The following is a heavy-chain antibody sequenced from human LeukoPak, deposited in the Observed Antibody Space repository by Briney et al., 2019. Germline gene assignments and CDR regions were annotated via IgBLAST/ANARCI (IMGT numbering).Heavy chain of an antibody. CDR2: IIPIFGTA. V-gene: IGHV1-69*05. CDR3: ARSGDIVVEQGAFDI. Sequence: GASVKVSCKASGGTFSSYAISWVRQAPGQGLEWMGGIIPIFGTANYAQKFQGRVTITTDESTSTAYMELSSLRSEDTAVYYCARSGDIVVEQGAFDIWGQGTMVTVSS. J-gene: IGHJ3*02. D-gene: IGHD2-15*01. CDR1: GGTFSSYA.